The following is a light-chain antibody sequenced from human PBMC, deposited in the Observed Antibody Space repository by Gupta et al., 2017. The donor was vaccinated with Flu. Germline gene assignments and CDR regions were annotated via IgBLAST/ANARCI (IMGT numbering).Light chain of an antibody. CDR3: QAWDSSTYVV. J-gene: IGLJ2*01. CDR2: QDN. Sequence: SYELTQPPSVSVSPGQTASITCSGDNLGTKYTSWYQQKPGQSPVLVNYQDNRRPSGIPERFSGSNSGNTATLTISGTQAMDEADYYCQAWDSSTYVVFGGGSKLTVL. CDR1: NLGTKY. V-gene: IGLV3-1*01.